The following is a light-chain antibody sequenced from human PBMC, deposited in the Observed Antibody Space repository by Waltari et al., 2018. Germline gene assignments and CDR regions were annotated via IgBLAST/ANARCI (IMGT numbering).Light chain of an antibody. J-gene: IGKJ4*01. CDR3: QHNVSWPLH. Sequence: WYQHKTGQAPRVGIHGATSRTPVFPARFSVSGSVTDFTLTISSLEPEDFAVYYCQHNVSWPLHFGGGTKVKL. V-gene: IGKV3-11*01. CDR2: GAT.